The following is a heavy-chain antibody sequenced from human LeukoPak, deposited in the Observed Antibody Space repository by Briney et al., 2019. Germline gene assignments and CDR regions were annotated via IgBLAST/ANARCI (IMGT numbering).Heavy chain of an antibody. CDR3: ARRLRVYSSSSDPYYYYYYMDV. D-gene: IGHD6-6*01. CDR1: GDSISSYY. CDR2: IYYRGST. V-gene: IGHV4-59*08. Sequence: SETLSLTCTVSGDSISSYYWSWIRQPPGKGLEWIGYIYYRGSTNYNPSLKSRVTISVDTSKNQFSLKLSSVTAADTAVYYCARRLRVYSSSSDPYYYYYYMDVWGKGTTVTVSS. J-gene: IGHJ6*03.